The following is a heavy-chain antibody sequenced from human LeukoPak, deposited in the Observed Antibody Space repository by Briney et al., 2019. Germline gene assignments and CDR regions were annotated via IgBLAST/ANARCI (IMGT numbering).Heavy chain of an antibody. CDR2: IVVGSGNT. CDR1: GFTFSSST. J-gene: IGHJ3*02. Sequence: TSVKVSCKASGFTFSSSTMQWVRQARGQRLEWIGWIVVGSGNTNYAQKFQERVTISRDMSTSTAYMELSSLTSEDTAVFYCAADGPADLFDGSEDPPRDAFEIWGQGTMVTVSS. D-gene: IGHD3-22*01. CDR3: AADGPADLFDGSEDPPRDAFEI. V-gene: IGHV1-58*02.